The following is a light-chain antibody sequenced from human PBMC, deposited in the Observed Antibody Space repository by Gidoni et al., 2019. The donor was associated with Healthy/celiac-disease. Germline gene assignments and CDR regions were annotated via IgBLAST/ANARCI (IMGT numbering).Light chain of an antibody. CDR2: WAS. CDR1: QSVLYSSNNKNY. J-gene: IGKJ2*01. Sequence: DIVMTQSPDSLAVSLGERATINCKSSQSVLYSSNNKNYLAWYQQKPGQPPKLLIYWASTRESGVPDRFSGSGSGTDFTHTISSLQAEDVAVYYCQQYYSTSMYTFGQGTKLEIK. V-gene: IGKV4-1*01. CDR3: QQYYSTSMYT.